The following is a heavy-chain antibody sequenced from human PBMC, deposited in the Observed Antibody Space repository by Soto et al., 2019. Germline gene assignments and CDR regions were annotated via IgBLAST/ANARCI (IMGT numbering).Heavy chain of an antibody. J-gene: IGHJ4*02. CDR3: ARGLYLAYGQDY. CDR1: GFTFTNYW. CDR2: IKSDETTT. D-gene: IGHD4-17*01. V-gene: IGHV3-74*01. Sequence: EVQLVESGGGLVQPGGSLRLSCAASGFTFTNYWMHWVRQVPGKGPEWVSRIKSDETTTDYADSVKGRFTISRDNAKNTVYLQMSSLRAKDTAVYYCARGLYLAYGQDYWGQGMLVTVSP.